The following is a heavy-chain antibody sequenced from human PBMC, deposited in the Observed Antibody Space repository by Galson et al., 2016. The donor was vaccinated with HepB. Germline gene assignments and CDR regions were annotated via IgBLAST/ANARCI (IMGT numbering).Heavy chain of an antibody. J-gene: IGHJ4*02. CDR1: GFSLSTPGVG. Sequence: PALVKPTQTLTLTCSFSGFSLSTPGVGVGWLRQPPGKALEWLALIYWDDDERYSPSLKSRLTITKDTSENQVVLTITNMDPVDTGTYYCAHRCPSETGRPPPTYFDAWGQGTLVTVSS. CDR2: IYWDDDE. CDR3: AHRCPSETGRPPPTYFDA. D-gene: IGHD3-9*01. V-gene: IGHV2-5*02.